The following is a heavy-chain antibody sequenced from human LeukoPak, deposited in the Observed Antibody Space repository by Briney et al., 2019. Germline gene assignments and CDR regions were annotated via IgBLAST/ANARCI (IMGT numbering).Heavy chain of an antibody. CDR3: ARAGGITMVRGVIDY. Sequence: PSQTLSLTCTVSGGSISSGGYYWSWIRQPPGKGLEWIGYIYHSGSTYYNPSLKSRVTISVDRSKNQFSLTLSSVTAADTAVYYCARAGGITMVRGVIDYWGQGTLVTVSS. J-gene: IGHJ4*02. CDR2: IYHSGST. D-gene: IGHD3-10*01. V-gene: IGHV4-30-2*01. CDR1: GGSISSGGYY.